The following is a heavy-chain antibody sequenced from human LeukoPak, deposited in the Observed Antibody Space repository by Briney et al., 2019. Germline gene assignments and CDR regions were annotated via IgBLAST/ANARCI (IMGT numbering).Heavy chain of an antibody. CDR2: IYWDGDS. V-gene: IGHV2-5*02. CDR1: GFSISTHGVG. J-gene: IGHJ4*02. CDR3: AHSVALDYRSFDY. Sequence: SGPTLANPTQTLTLTCTFSGFSISTHGVGVGRIRQPPGKALEWLALIYWDGDSRYSPSLRSRLTITKDASKNQVVLTVTDVDPVDTATYFCAHSVALDYRSFDYWGQGTLVTVSS. D-gene: IGHD4-11*01.